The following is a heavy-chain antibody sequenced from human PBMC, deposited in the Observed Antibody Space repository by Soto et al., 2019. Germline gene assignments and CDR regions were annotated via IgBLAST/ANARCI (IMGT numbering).Heavy chain of an antibody. D-gene: IGHD6-6*01. V-gene: IGHV5-10-1*01. CDR2: IDPRDSHT. CDR3: ARHYSSSSFMDV. J-gene: IGHJ6*02. Sequence: PGESLKISCQTSGYSFTNYWISLVRQMPGKRLEWMGEIDPRDSHTNYSPSFQGHVTMSTDKSNSTAYLQWSSLRASDTAMYYCARHYSSSSFMDVWGQGTTVTVSS. CDR1: GYSFTNYW.